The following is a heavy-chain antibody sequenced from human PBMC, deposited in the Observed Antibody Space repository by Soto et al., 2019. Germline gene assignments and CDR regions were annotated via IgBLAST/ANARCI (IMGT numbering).Heavy chain of an antibody. CDR1: GFNFDNYG. CDR2: ITYDGSFQ. J-gene: IGHJ4*02. D-gene: IGHD1-7*01. V-gene: IGHV3-30*18. Sequence: QVQLVESGGGVVQPGGSLRLSCQASGFNFDNYGMHWLRQAPGKGLEWVAVITYDGSFQYYADSVKGRFTISRDNSKNTLSLHLNTLKPEDTAVCHCAKDRVGGTFYTPLAFWGQGTLVTVSS. CDR3: AKDRVGGTFYTPLAF.